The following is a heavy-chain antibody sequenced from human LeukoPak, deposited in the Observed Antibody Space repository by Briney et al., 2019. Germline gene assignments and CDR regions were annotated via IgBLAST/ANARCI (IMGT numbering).Heavy chain of an antibody. J-gene: IGHJ4*02. V-gene: IGHV4-59*12. CDR3: ARVRRRDNGYSYGLPIFDY. Sequence: SETLSLTCTVSGGSISRYYWSWIRQPPGKGLEWIGYISYSGSTNYNPSLKSRVTISVDTSKNQFSLELSSVTAADTAVYYCARVRRRDNGYSYGLPIFDYWGQGTLVTVSS. D-gene: IGHD5-18*01. CDR1: GGSISRYY. CDR2: ISYSGST.